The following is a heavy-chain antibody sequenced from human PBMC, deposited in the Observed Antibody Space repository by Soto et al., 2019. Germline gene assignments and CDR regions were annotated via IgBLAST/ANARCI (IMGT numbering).Heavy chain of an antibody. V-gene: IGHV3-23*01. D-gene: IGHD3-10*01. Sequence: GGSLRLSCAASGFTFSSYAMSWVRQAPGKGLEWVSAISGSGGSTYYADSVKGRFTISRDNSKNTLYLQMNSLRAEDTAVYYCAKEGGGVRRFPPRGPPPRVMDVWGQGTTVTVSS. CDR1: GFTFSSYA. CDR2: ISGSGGST. J-gene: IGHJ6*02. CDR3: AKEGGGVRRFPPRGPPPRVMDV.